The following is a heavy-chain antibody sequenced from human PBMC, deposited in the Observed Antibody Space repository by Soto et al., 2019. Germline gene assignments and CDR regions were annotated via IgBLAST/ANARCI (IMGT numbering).Heavy chain of an antibody. CDR1: GGSISSSY. D-gene: IGHD3-3*01. V-gene: IGHV4-59*08. CDR2: IYDSGST. J-gene: IGHJ4*02. Sequence: SETLSLTCTVSGGSISSSYWSWIRQPPGKGLEWIGYIYDSGSTYYNSSLKSRVTMSVDTSKNQFSLNLSSVTAADTAVYYCAKGVAGWYYFDYWGQGTLVTVSS. CDR3: AKGVAGWYYFDY.